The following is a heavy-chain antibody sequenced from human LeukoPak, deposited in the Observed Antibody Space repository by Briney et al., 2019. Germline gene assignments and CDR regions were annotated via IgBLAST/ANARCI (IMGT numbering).Heavy chain of an antibody. J-gene: IGHJ4*02. V-gene: IGHV3-23*01. CDR2: ISRTTGTT. CDR1: GFTISDNA. CDR3: AKGSHFAN. Sequence: GGSPRLSCAASGFTISDNAMSWVRQAPGKGPEWVSTISRTTGTTYYADSVKGRFTISRDNSKNTVSLQVNSLRAEDTAVYYCAKGSHFANCGQGTLVTVSS.